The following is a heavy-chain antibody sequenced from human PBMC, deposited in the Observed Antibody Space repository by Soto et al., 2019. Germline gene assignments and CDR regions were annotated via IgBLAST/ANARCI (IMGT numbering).Heavy chain of an antibody. CDR2: ISGSGGST. Sequence: HPGGSLRLSCAASGFTFSSYAMSWVRQAPGKGLEWVSAISGSGGSTYYADSVKGRFTISRDNSKNTLYLQMNSLRAEDTAVYYCAKAVDTAMVTDYYYGMDVWGQGTTVTVSS. CDR3: AKAVDTAMVTDYYYGMDV. CDR1: GFTFSSYA. V-gene: IGHV3-23*01. J-gene: IGHJ6*02. D-gene: IGHD5-18*01.